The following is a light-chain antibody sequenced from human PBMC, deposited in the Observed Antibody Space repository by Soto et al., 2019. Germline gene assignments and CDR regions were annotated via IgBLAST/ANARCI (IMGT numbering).Light chain of an antibody. CDR1: QGVSSY. V-gene: IGKV3-11*01. CDR3: QQRGA. CDR2: DVS. Sequence: IVLTQSPATLSLSPGDRATLSCRASQGVSSYLAWYQQKPGQAPRLLIYDVSKRATGIPARFSGSGSGTDFILTISSLEPEDFAVYYCQQRGAFGQGTKLEIK. J-gene: IGKJ2*01.